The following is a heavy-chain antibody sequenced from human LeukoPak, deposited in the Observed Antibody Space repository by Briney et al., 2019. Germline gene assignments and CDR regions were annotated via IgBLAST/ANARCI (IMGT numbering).Heavy chain of an antibody. J-gene: IGHJ5*02. D-gene: IGHD3-10*01. Sequence: SETLSLTCTVSGGSISSSSYYWGWIRQPPGKGLEWIGSIYYSGSTYYNPSLKSRVTISVDTSKNQFSLKLSSVTAADTAVYYCARAYGSGNPTLGYNWFDPWGQGTLVTVSS. CDR1: GGSISSSSYY. CDR2: IYYSGST. CDR3: ARAYGSGNPTLGYNWFDP. V-gene: IGHV4-39*07.